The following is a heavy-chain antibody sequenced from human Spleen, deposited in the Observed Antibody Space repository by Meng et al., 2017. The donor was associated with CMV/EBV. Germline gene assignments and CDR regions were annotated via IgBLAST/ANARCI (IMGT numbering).Heavy chain of an antibody. Sequence: GSISSGDYYWTWIRQPPGKGLEWIGYIYYSASTYYNPSIKSRVTISVDTSKNQFSLKLSSVTAADTAVYYCARDVRSDFWSGYIWPWGQGTLVTVSS. D-gene: IGHD3-3*01. V-gene: IGHV4-30-4*01. J-gene: IGHJ5*02. CDR1: GSISSGDYY. CDR3: ARDVRSDFWSGYIWP. CDR2: IYYSAST.